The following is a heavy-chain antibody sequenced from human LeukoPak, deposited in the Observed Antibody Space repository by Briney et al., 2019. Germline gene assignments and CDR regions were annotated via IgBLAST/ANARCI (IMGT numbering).Heavy chain of an antibody. Sequence: PSETLSLTCAVYGGSFSSYYWSWIRQPPGKGLEWIEYIYYSGSTNYNPSLKSRVTISVDTSKNQFSLKLSSVTAADTAVYYCARAGAGYCSGGSCDDAFDIWGQGTMVTVSS. V-gene: IGHV4-59*12. J-gene: IGHJ3*02. CDR1: GGSFSSYY. CDR3: ARAGAGYCSGGSCDDAFDI. CDR2: IYYSGST. D-gene: IGHD2-15*01.